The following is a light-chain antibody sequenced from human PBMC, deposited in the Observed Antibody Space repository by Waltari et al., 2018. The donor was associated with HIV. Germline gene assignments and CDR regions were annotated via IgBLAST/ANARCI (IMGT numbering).Light chain of an antibody. CDR3: AAWDDSLNGPWV. J-gene: IGLJ3*02. V-gene: IGLV1-44*01. Sequence: QSVLTQPPSASGTPGQPATISCSGSSSNSRSHTVHWFQQLPGTAPKLLIYSNNQRPSGVPDRFSGSKSGTSASLAISGLQSEDEADYYCAAWDDSLNGPWVFGGGTKLTVL. CDR2: SNN. CDR1: SSNSRSHT.